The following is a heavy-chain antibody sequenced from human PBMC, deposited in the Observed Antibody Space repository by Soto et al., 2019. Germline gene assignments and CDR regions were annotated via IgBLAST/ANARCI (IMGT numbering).Heavy chain of an antibody. CDR2: IVVGSGNT. V-gene: IGHV1-58*01. Sequence: SVKVSCKASGFTFTSSAVQWVRQARGRRLEWIGWIVVGSGNTNYAQKFQERVTITRDMSTSTAYMELSSLRSEDTAVYYCAADFDGSGTSFDYWGQGTLVTVSS. CDR3: AADFDGSGTSFDY. D-gene: IGHD3-10*01. CDR1: GFTFTSSA. J-gene: IGHJ4*02.